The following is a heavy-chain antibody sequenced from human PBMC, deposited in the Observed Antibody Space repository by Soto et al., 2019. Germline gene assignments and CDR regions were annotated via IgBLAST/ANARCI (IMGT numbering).Heavy chain of an antibody. Sequence: QVQLQESGPGLVKPSQTLSLTCTVSGGSISSGGYYWSWIRQHPGKGLEGIGDIYYSGSTYYNPSLKSRVTISVDTSKNQCSLKLSSVTAADTAVYYCARDGGYCSGGSCYRSGWFDPWGQGTLVTVSS. D-gene: IGHD2-15*01. V-gene: IGHV4-31*03. CDR3: ARDGGYCSGGSCYRSGWFDP. CDR2: IYYSGST. J-gene: IGHJ5*02. CDR1: GGSISSGGYY.